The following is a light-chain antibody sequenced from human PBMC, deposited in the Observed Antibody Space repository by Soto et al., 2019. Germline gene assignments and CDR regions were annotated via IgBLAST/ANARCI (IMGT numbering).Light chain of an antibody. CDR3: QQSNNWPPVT. CDR1: QSVSSN. CDR2: GAS. Sequence: EIVMTQSPATLSVSPGERATLSCRASQSVSSNLAWYQQKPGQAPRLLIYGASTRATGIPARFSGSGSGTEFTLTISSLKSEDFAVYYCQQSNNWPPVTFGQGTKLEIK. V-gene: IGKV3-15*01. J-gene: IGKJ2*01.